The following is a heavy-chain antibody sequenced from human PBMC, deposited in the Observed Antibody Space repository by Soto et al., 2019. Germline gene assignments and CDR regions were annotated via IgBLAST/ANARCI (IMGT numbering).Heavy chain of an antibody. J-gene: IGHJ4*02. CDR2: ISYDGSNK. D-gene: IGHD5-12*01. Sequence: QAQLVESGGGVVQPGRSLRLSCAASGFTFSSYAMHWVRQAPGKGLEWVAVISYDGSNKYYADSVKGRFTISRDNSKNTLYLQMNSLRAEDTAVYYCARAGGYDYGVDYWGQGTLVTVSS. CDR3: ARAGGYDYGVDY. V-gene: IGHV3-30-3*01. CDR1: GFTFSSYA.